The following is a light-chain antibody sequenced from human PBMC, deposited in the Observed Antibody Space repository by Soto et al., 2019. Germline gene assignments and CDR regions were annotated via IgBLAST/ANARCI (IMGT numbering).Light chain of an antibody. V-gene: IGLV2-14*01. CDR2: EVS. CDR1: SSDVGGYKY. J-gene: IGLJ1*01. CDR3: SSYTAGGTI. Sequence: QSVLTQPASVSGSPGQSITISCTGTSSDVGGYKYVSWYQLYPGKAPKLMIYEVSNRPSGVSHRFSGSKSGNTASLTISGLQAEDEADYYCSSYTAGGTIFGTGTKVTVL.